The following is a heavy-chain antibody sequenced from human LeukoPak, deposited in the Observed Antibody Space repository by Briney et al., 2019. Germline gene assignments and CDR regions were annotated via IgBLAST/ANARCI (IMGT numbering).Heavy chain of an antibody. CDR1: GYDFTTYW. J-gene: IGHJ4*02. Sequence: GESLKISCKGSGYDFTTYWIGWVRQMPGKGLEWMGVIYPADSDTTYSPSFQGQVTISADKSISTAYLQWSSLKASDTAMYYCARRSSGLDYWGQGTLVTVSS. CDR3: ARRSSGLDY. D-gene: IGHD6-19*01. CDR2: IYPADSDT. V-gene: IGHV5-51*01.